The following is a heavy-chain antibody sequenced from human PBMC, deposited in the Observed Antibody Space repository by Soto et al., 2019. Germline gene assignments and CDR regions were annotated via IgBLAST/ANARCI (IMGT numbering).Heavy chain of an antibody. CDR2: ISSSSSTI. J-gene: IGHJ4*02. Sequence: GGSLRLSCAASGFTFRSYSMNWVRQAPGKGLEWVSYISSSSSTIYYADSVKGRFTISRDNAKNSLYLQMNSLRDEDTAVYYCARGLLLGYGDYKNWGQGTLVTVSS. D-gene: IGHD4-17*01. CDR1: GFTFRSYS. V-gene: IGHV3-48*02. CDR3: ARGLLLGYGDYKN.